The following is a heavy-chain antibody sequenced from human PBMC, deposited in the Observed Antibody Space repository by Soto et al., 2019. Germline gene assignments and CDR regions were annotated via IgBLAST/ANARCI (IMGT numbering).Heavy chain of an antibody. CDR1: GGTFSSYA. D-gene: IGHD5-18*01. CDR3: AREGGEESYGSPNYYYYGMDV. CDR2: IIPIFGTA. J-gene: IGHJ6*02. Sequence: QVQLVQSGAEVKKPGSSVKVSCKASGGTFSSYAISWVRQAPGQGLEWMGGIIPIFGTANYAQKFQGRVTITADESTSTAYMELSSLRSEDTAVYYCAREGGEESYGSPNYYYYGMDVWGQGTTVTVSS. V-gene: IGHV1-69*12.